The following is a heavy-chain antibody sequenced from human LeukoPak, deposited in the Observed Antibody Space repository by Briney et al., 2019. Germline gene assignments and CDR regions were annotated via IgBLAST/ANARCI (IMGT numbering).Heavy chain of an antibody. D-gene: IGHD1-7*01. CDR3: AKAPLSRITGTTTDY. CDR1: GFTFSSYA. J-gene: IGHJ4*02. V-gene: IGHV3-23*01. CDR2: ISGSGGST. Sequence: GGSLSLSCAASGFTFSSYAMSWVRQAPGKGLEWVSAISGSGGSTYYADSVKGRFTISRDNSKNTLYLQMNSLRAEDTAVYYCAKAPLSRITGTTTDYWGQGTLVTVSS.